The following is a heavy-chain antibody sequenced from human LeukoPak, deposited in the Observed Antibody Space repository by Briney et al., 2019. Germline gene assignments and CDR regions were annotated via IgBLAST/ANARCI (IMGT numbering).Heavy chain of an antibody. CDR2: INHSGST. CDR1: GGSFSGYY. V-gene: IGHV4-34*01. CDR3: ARGQYETDYGDYEDWFDP. J-gene: IGHJ5*02. D-gene: IGHD4-17*01. Sequence: SETLSLTCAVYGGSFSGYYWSWIRQPPGKGLEWIGEINHSGSTNYNPSLKSRVTISVDTSKNQFSLKLSSVTAADTAVYYCARGQYETDYGDYEDWFDPWGQGTLVTVSS.